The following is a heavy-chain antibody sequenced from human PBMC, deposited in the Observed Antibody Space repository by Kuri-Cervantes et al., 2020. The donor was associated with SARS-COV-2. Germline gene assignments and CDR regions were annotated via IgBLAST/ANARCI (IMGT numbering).Heavy chain of an antibody. Sequence: SGPTLVKPTQTLTLTYTFSGFSLSTGGMRVSWIRQPPGKALEWLARIDWDDDRFYSTSLKTRLTISKDTSKNQVVLTMTNMDPVDTATYYCARGSGSTFDAFDIWGQGTMVTVSS. CDR1: GFSLSTGGMR. V-gene: IGHV2-70*04. CDR2: IDWDDDR. J-gene: IGHJ3*02. D-gene: IGHD3-3*01. CDR3: ARGSGSTFDAFDI.